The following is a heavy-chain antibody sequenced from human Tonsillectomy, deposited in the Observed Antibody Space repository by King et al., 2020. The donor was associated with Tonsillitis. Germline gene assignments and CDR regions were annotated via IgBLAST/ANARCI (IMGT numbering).Heavy chain of an antibody. J-gene: IGHJ6*02. CDR3: AKDRDFWSPHGMDV. Sequence: EVQLVESGGGLIQPGGSLRLSCAASGFTFSSYAMNWVRQAPGKGLEWVSGISGSGGSTYCADSVAGRFAISRDNSKNTLYLQMNSLRAEDTAVYYCAKDRDFWSPHGMDVWGQGTTVTVSS. CDR2: ISGSGGST. V-gene: IGHV3-23*04. D-gene: IGHD3-3*01. CDR1: GFTFSSYA.